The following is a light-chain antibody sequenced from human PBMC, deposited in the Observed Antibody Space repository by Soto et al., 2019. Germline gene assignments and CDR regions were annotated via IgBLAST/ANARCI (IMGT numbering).Light chain of an antibody. CDR2: VNSDGSH. V-gene: IGLV4-69*01. Sequence: QLVLTQAPSASASLGASVKLTCTLSSGHSNYAIAWHQQQPEKGPRYLMKVNSDGSHSKGDGIPDRFSGSSSGAERYLTISSLQSEDEAAYYCQTWGTGIRVFGGGTKVTVL. CDR3: QTWGTGIRV. CDR1: SGHSNYA. J-gene: IGLJ3*02.